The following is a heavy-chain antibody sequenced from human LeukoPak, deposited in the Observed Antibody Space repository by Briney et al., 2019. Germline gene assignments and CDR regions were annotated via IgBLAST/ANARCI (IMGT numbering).Heavy chain of an antibody. Sequence: GRSLRLSCAASGFTFSSYGMHWVRQAPGKGLEWVAVISRDGSNKYYADSVKGRFTISRDNSRNTLYLQMNSLRAEDTAVYYCAKDRRYYDSSGLFDYWGQGTLVTVSS. D-gene: IGHD3-22*01. CDR3: AKDRRYYDSSGLFDY. V-gene: IGHV3-30*18. J-gene: IGHJ4*02. CDR2: ISRDGSNK. CDR1: GFTFSSYG.